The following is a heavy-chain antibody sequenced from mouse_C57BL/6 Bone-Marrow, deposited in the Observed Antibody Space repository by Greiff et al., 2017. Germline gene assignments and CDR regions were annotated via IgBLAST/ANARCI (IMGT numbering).Heavy chain of an antibody. J-gene: IGHJ4*01. CDR2: INPYNGGT. CDR3: ARFPHYYGSSYCAMDY. D-gene: IGHD1-1*01. CDR1: GYTFTDYY. V-gene: IGHV1-19*01. Sequence: EVQLQQSGPVLVKPGASVKMSCKASGYTFTDYYMNWVKQSHGKSLEWIGVINPYNGGTSYNQKFKGKATLTVDKSSSTAYMELNSLTSEDSAVYYCARFPHYYGSSYCAMDYWGQGTSVTVSS.